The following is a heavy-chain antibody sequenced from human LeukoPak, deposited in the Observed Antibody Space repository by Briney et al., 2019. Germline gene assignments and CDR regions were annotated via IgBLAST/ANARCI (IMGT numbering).Heavy chain of an antibody. V-gene: IGHV3-48*04. CDR1: GFTFSSYS. CDR2: ISSSSSTI. J-gene: IGHJ4*02. D-gene: IGHD2-2*01. Sequence: PGGSLRLSCAASGFTFSSYSMNWVRQAPGKGLEWVSYISSSSSTIYYADSVKGRFTISRDNAKNSLYLQMSSLRAEDTAVYYCARNLPAADYWGQGTLVTVSS. CDR3: ARNLPAADY.